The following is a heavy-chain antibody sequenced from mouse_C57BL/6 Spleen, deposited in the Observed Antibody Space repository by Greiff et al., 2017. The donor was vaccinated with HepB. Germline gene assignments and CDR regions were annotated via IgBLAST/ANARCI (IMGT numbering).Heavy chain of an antibody. Sequence: VKLMESGAELARPGASVKMSCKASGYTFTSYTMHWVKQRPGQGLEWIGYINPSSGYTKYNQKFKDKATLTADKSSSTAYMQLSSLTSEDSAVYYCARGYDGAWFAYWGQGTLVTVSA. V-gene: IGHV1-4*01. CDR1: GYTFTSYT. D-gene: IGHD2-2*01. J-gene: IGHJ3*01. CDR3: ARGYDGAWFAY. CDR2: INPSSGYT.